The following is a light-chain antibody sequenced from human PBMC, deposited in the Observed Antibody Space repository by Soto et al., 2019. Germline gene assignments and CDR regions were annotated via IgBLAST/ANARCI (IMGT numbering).Light chain of an antibody. CDR1: QTVFSSSTNQNY. Sequence: DIVMTQSPDSLAVSLGERATINCRSSQTVFSSSTNQNYLAWYQQRPGQPPKLLIYWASTRESGVPDRFSGSGSGADFALTISSLQAEDVALYYCQQYYRTPLTFGPGTKVEIK. J-gene: IGKJ3*01. V-gene: IGKV4-1*01. CDR3: QQYYRTPLT. CDR2: WAS.